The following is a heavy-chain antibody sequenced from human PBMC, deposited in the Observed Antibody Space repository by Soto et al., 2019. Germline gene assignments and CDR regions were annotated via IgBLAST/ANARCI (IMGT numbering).Heavy chain of an antibody. CDR2: INHSGSA. J-gene: IGHJ5*02. CDR3: ARARLGTLFRGFNWLGP. D-gene: IGHD3-10*01. CDR1: GGSFSGYY. V-gene: IGHV4-34*01. Sequence: SETLSLTCAVYGGSFSGYYWSWIRQPPGKGLEWIGEINHSGSANYNPSLTSRLTMSVDKSKNLFSLNLTSVTAADTAVYYCARARLGTLFRGFNWLGPWGPGTLVTVSS.